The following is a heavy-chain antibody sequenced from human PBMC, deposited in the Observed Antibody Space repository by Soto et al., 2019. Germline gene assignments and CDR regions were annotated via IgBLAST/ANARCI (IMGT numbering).Heavy chain of an antibody. D-gene: IGHD3-22*01. CDR3: ARSTPYYYDSSGYYYLAY. Sequence: SVKVSCKASGGTFSSYAISWVRQAPGQGLEWMGGIIPIFGTANYAQKFQGRVTITADESTSTAYRELSSLRSEDTAVYYCARSTPYYYDSSGYYYLAYWGQGTLVTVSS. CDR2: IIPIFGTA. J-gene: IGHJ4*02. CDR1: GGTFSSYA. V-gene: IGHV1-69*13.